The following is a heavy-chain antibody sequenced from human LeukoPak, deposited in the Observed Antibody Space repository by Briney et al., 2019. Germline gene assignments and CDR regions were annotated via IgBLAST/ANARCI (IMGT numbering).Heavy chain of an antibody. Sequence: AETLSLTCTVSGGSISIYYWSWIRQPPGKGLEWIAYIYNRGNTHYNPPLKSRVTISVDTSKNQFSLKLSSVTAADTAEYYCARGEVGATRYHFDYWGQGTLVTVSS. CDR2: IYNRGNT. V-gene: IGHV4-59*01. CDR1: GGSISIYY. J-gene: IGHJ4*02. CDR3: ARGEVGATRYHFDY. D-gene: IGHD1-26*01.